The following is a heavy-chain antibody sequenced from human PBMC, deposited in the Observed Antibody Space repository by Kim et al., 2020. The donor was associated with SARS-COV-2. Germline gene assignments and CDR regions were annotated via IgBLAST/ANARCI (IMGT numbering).Heavy chain of an antibody. CDR1: GYTFTSYG. D-gene: IGHD3-10*01. CDR2: ISTFSGNT. J-gene: IGHJ6*02. CDR3: ARDRRFAVSRTYSPYYYNGMDV. Sequence: ASVKVSCKASGYTFTSYGISWVRQAPGQGLEWMGWISTFSGNTNYAQKFQGRVTMTTDTSTRTAYMDLKSLRSDDTAVYYCARDRRFAVSRTYSPYYYNGMDVWGQGTTVTVSS. V-gene: IGHV1-18*01.